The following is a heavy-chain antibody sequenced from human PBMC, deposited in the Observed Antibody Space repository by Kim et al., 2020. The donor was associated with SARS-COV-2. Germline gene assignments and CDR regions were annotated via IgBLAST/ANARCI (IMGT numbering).Heavy chain of an antibody. CDR3: ATDLGGAGYYYYWYMDV. J-gene: IGHJ6*03. Sequence: GGSLRLSCAASGFTFSTYGMHWVRQAPGKGLEWVALISYDGGSKYYADSVKGRFTISRDNSEKTLYLQMNSLRTEDTAVYYCATDLGGAGYYYYWYMDV. V-gene: IGHV3-30*03. CDR2: ISYDGGSK. D-gene: IGHD3-16*01. CDR1: GFTFSTYG.